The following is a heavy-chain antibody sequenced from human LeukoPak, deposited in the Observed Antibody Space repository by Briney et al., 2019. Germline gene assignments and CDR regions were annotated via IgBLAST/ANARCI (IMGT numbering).Heavy chain of an antibody. CDR2: IYYSGST. CDR1: GGSISSYY. V-gene: IGHV4-59*01. J-gene: IGHJ5*02. Sequence: PSETLSLTCTGSGGSISSYYWSWIRQPPGKGLEWIGYIYYSGSTNYNPSLKSRVTISVDTSKNQFSLKLSSVTAADTAVYYCARGYYGSGLNWFDPWGQGTLVTVSS. D-gene: IGHD3-10*01. CDR3: ARGYYGSGLNWFDP.